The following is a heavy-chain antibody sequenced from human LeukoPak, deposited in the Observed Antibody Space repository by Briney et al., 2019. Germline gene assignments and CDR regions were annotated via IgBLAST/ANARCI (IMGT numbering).Heavy chain of an antibody. D-gene: IGHD6-13*01. Sequence: SETLSLTCTVSGGSISSYYWSWIRQPSGKGLEWIGYIYYSGSTNYNPSLKGRVTISVDTSKNQFSLKLSSVTAADTAVYYCASSSWYGKLDYWGQGTLVTVSS. J-gene: IGHJ4*02. V-gene: IGHV4-59*08. CDR1: GGSISSYY. CDR3: ASSSWYGKLDY. CDR2: IYYSGST.